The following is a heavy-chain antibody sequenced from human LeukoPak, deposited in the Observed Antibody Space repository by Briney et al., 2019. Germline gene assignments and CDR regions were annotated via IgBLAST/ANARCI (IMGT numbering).Heavy chain of an antibody. Sequence: PSETLSLTCAVYGGSFSGYYWSWIRQPPGKGLEWIGEINHSGSTNYNPSLKSRVTISLDTSKNQFSLKLSSVTAADTAVYYCAVGATHYYMDVWGKGTTVTVSS. CDR1: GGSFSGYY. J-gene: IGHJ6*03. CDR2: INHSGST. CDR3: AVGATHYYMDV. D-gene: IGHD3-16*01. V-gene: IGHV4-34*01.